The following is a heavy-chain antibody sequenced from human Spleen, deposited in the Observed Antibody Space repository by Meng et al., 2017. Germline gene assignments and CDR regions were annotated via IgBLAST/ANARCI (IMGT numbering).Heavy chain of an antibody. Sequence: EVQLVESGGGLVQPGGSLTLSCEGSGFTFSNALRSLVRQAPGQGLELLCLIKSETATETRDYAHRLKNRFCNSRNDSINTVYLKMNSLQTEDTAIYYCGDDFWCWGQGTLVTVSS. CDR1: GFTFSNAL. J-gene: IGHJ4*02. CDR2: IKSETATETR. D-gene: IGHD3-3*01. V-gene: IGHV3-15*01. CDR3: GDDFWC.